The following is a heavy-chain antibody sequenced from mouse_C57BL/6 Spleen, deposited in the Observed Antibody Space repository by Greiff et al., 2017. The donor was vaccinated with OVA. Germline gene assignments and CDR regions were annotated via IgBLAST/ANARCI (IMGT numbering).Heavy chain of an antibody. V-gene: IGHV1-54*01. CDR3: ARSEWLPFDY. D-gene: IGHD2-2*01. J-gene: IGHJ2*01. CDR1: GYAFTNYL. CDR2: INPGSGGT. Sequence: QVQLQQSGAELVRPGTSVKVSCKASGYAFTNYLIEWVKQRPGQGLEWIGVINPGSGGTNYNEKFKGKATLTADKSSSTAYMQLSSLTSEDSAVYFCARSEWLPFDYWGQGTTLTVSS.